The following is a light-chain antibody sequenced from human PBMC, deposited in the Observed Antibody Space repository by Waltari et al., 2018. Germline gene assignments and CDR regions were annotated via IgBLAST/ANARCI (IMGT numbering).Light chain of an antibody. CDR3: QHYYSTPPT. CDR1: QSVLYSSNNKND. V-gene: IGKV4-1*01. Sequence: DIVMTQSPDSLAVSLGERATINCKSSQSVLYSSNNKNDLAWYQQKPGQPPKLLIYWAPTRESGVPDRFSGSGSGTDFTLTISSLQAEDVAVYYCQHYYSTPPTFGQGTKVEIK. J-gene: IGKJ1*01. CDR2: WAP.